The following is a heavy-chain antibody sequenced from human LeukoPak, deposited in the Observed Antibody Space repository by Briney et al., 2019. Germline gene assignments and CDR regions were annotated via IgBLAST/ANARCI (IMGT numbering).Heavy chain of an antibody. Sequence: PGGSLRLSCVASGFTFSSYAMSWVRQALGKGREWVSPISGSGGSTYYADSVKGRFTISRDNSKNTLYLQMNSLRAEDTAVYYCAKSRDFWSGSNNWFDAWGQGTLVTVSS. V-gene: IGHV3-23*01. CDR2: ISGSGGST. J-gene: IGHJ5*02. D-gene: IGHD3-3*01. CDR3: AKSRDFWSGSNNWFDA. CDR1: GFTFSSYA.